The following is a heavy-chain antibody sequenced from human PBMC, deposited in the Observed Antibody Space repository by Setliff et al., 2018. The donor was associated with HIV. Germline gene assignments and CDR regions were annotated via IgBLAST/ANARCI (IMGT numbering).Heavy chain of an antibody. V-gene: IGHV3-7*03. Sequence: PGGSLRLSCVASGLDIGDYWMTWVRQAPGKGLEWVANINPDGNERYYIESVQGRFTISRDNIQNSLLLQMNSLTADDAAVYYCARVRTSTGAQYWGQGTLVTVSS. CDR3: ARVRTSTGAQY. CDR2: INPDGNER. CDR1: GLDIGDYW. D-gene: IGHD1-1*01. J-gene: IGHJ4*02.